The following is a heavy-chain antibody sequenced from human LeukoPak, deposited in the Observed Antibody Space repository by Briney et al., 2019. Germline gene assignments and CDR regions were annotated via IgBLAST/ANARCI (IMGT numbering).Heavy chain of an antibody. D-gene: IGHD3-10*01. J-gene: IGHJ4*02. CDR2: ISTSGGTT. CDR1: GFTFSSYA. CDR3: VKGGVTIIRGVIFDY. V-gene: IGHV3-64D*06. Sequence: GGSLRLSCAASGFTFSSYAMHWVRQTPGKGLEYVSAISTSGGTTYYAHSVKGRFTISRDNSKNTLYLQMSSLRPEDTAVYYCVKGGVTIIRGVIFDYWGQGTLVTVSS.